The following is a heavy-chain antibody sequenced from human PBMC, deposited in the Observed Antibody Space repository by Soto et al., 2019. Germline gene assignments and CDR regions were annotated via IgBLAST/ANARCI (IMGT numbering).Heavy chain of an antibody. CDR3: ARVGGGTKDIVVVPAAESAGGVDV. CDR1: GYSFTSYW. CDR2: IDPSDSYT. J-gene: IGHJ6*02. D-gene: IGHD2-2*01. Sequence: GESLKISCKGSGYSFTSYWISWVRQMPGKGLEWMGRIDPSDSYTNYSPSFQGHVTISADKSISTAYLQWSSLKASDTAMYYCARVGGGTKDIVVVPAAESAGGVDVWGQGTTVTVS. V-gene: IGHV5-10-1*01.